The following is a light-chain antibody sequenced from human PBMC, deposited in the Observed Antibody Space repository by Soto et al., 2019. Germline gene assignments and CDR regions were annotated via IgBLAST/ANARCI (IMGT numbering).Light chain of an antibody. CDR2: AAS. Sequence: IQVTQSPYPLSSSVGDRVAITWLASQSISTYLNWYQQKPGKAPKVLIYAASNLQSGVPPRFSGSGSGTDFTLTISSLQPEDVATYFCQQSYRTPITFGQGTRLEIK. J-gene: IGKJ5*01. CDR3: QQSYRTPIT. V-gene: IGKV1-39*01. CDR1: QSISTY.